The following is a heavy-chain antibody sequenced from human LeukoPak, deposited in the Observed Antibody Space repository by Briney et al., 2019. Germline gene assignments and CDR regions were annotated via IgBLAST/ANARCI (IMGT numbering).Heavy chain of an antibody. J-gene: IGHJ4*02. D-gene: IGHD3-22*01. CDR1: GGSISSYY. V-gene: IGHV4-4*07. CDR2: IYTSGST. CDR3: ARDSYYYDSSGYYRFDY. Sequence: SETLSLTCTVSGGSISSYYWSWIRQPAGKGLEWIGRIYTSGSTNYNPSLKSRVTISVDTSKNQFSLKLSSVTAADTAVYYCARDSYYYDSSGYYRFDYWGQGTLVTVSS.